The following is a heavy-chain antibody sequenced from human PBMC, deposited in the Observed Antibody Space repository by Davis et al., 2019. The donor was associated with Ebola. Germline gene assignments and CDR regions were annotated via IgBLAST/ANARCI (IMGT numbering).Heavy chain of an antibody. CDR1: GFTFSSYA. V-gene: IGHV3-23*01. CDR3: AKVTTVIPRAFDI. J-gene: IGHJ3*02. CDR2: ISGSGGST. Sequence: GESLKISCAASGFTFSSYAMSWVRQAPGKGLEWVSAISGSGGSTYYADSVKGRFTISRDNSKNTLYLQMNSRRAEDTAVYYCAKVTTVIPRAFDIWGQGTMVTVSS. D-gene: IGHD4-17*01.